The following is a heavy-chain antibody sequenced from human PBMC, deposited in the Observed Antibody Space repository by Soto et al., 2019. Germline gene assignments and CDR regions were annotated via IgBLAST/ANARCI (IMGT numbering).Heavy chain of an antibody. CDR3: ARDQQYSSGDYQIDY. D-gene: IGHD6-19*01. CDR2: IYSGGST. Sequence: EVQLVESGGGLVQPGGSLRLSCAASGFTVSSNYMSWVRQAPGKGLEWVSVIYSGGSTYYADSVKGRFTISRDNSKNTLYLQMNRLRAEDTAVYYCARDQQYSSGDYQIDYWGQGTLVTVSS. CDR1: GFTVSSNY. V-gene: IGHV3-66*01. J-gene: IGHJ4*02.